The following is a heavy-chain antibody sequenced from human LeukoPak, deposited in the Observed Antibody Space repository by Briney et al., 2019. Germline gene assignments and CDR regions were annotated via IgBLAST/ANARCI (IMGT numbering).Heavy chain of an antibody. CDR2: IYYSGST. CDR3: ARSTLGSSGRYYYYYMDV. D-gene: IGHD1-26*01. Sequence: GSLRLSCAASRFTFSSYSMNWIRQPPGKGLEWIGSIYYSGSTYYNPSLKSRVTISVDTSKNQFSLKLSSVTAADTAVYYCARSTLGSSGRYYYYYMDVWGKGTTVTVSS. CDR1: RFTFSSYS. J-gene: IGHJ6*03. V-gene: IGHV4-39*07.